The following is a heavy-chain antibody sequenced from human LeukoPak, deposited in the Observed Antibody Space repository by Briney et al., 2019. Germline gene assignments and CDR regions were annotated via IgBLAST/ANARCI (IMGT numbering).Heavy chain of an antibody. J-gene: IGHJ6*03. CDR1: GYTFTNYA. V-gene: IGHV7-4-1*02. CDR2: INTNTGNP. D-gene: IGHD3-22*01. Sequence: ASVKVSFKAAGYTFTNYAMNWVRQAPAQGMEWVGWINTNTGNPKKAQGFTGRFVFPFDSSVSTPYLQISSLKAKDTAVYYCSWVPFTYYYDSSGYPWYYMGVWGKGSTVTVSS. CDR3: SWVPFTYYYDSSGYPWYYMGV.